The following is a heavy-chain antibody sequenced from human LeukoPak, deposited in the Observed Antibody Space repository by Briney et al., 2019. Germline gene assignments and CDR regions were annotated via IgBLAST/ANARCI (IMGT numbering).Heavy chain of an antibody. CDR1: GYTFTSYG. CDR3: AQEGSGYDY. CDR2: MNPNSGNT. V-gene: IGHV1-8*02. Sequence: GASVKVSCKASGYTFTSYGISWVRQAPGQGLEWMGWMNPNSGNTGYAQKFQGRVTMTRNTSISTAYMELSSLRSEDTAVYYCAQEGSGYDYWGQGTLVTVSS. J-gene: IGHJ4*02. D-gene: IGHD1-14*01.